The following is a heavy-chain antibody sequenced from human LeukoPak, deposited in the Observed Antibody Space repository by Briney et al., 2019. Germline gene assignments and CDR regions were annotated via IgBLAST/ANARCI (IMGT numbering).Heavy chain of an antibody. V-gene: IGHV5-51*01. CDR1: GYSFTSYW. CDR3: ARQGYCSGGSCYYYYFDY. J-gene: IGHJ4*02. Sequence: GESLKISCKGSGYSFTSYWIGWVRQMPGKGLGWMGIIYPGDSDTRYSPSFQGQVTISADKSISTAYLQWSSLKASDTAMYYCARQGYCSGGSCYYYYFDYWGQGTLVTVSS. D-gene: IGHD2-15*01. CDR2: IYPGDSDT.